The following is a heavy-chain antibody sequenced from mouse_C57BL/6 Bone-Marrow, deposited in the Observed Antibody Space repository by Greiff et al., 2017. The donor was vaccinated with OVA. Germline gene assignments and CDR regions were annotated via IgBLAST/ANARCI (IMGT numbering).Heavy chain of an antibody. CDR3: ARADYFYAMDY. J-gene: IGHJ4*01. D-gene: IGHD1-1*01. V-gene: IGHV5-4*03. CDR2: ISDGGSYT. Sequence: EVKLMESGGGLVKPGGSLKLSCAASGFTFSSYAMSWVRQTPEKRLEWVATISDGGSYTYYPDNVKGRFTISRDNAKNNLYLQMSHLKSEDTAMYYCARADYFYAMDYWGQGTSVTVSS. CDR1: GFTFSSYA.